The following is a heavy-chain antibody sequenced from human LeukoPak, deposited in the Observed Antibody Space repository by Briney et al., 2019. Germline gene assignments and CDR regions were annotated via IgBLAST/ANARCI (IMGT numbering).Heavy chain of an antibody. J-gene: IGHJ5*02. CDR2: ISSNGGST. CDR3: ARQIKRVGWFDP. Sequence: GGSLRLSCAASGFTFSSYAMHWVRQAPGKGLEYVSAISSNGGSTYYANSVKGRFTISRDNSKNTLYLQMGSLRAEDMAVYYCARQIKRVGWFDPWGQGTLVTVSS. CDR1: GFTFSSYA. V-gene: IGHV3-64*01. D-gene: IGHD1-26*01.